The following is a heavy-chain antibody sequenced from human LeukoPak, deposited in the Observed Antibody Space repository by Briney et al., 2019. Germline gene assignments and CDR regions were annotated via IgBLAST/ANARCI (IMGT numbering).Heavy chain of an antibody. V-gene: IGHV3-23*01. D-gene: IGHD3-9*01. CDR3: ARGGYFGEDHFDF. J-gene: IGHJ4*02. CDR2: ISGSGGST. Sequence: GGSLRLSCAASGFTFSSYAMNWVRQAPGKGLEWVSSISGSGGSTYYADSVKGRFTISRHNSENTLYLQMNSLRHEDTAVYYCARGGYFGEDHFDFWGQGTLVTVSS. CDR1: GFTFSSYA.